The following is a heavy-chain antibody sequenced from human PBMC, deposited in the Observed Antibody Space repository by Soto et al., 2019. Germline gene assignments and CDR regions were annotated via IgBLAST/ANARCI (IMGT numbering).Heavy chain of an antibody. V-gene: IGHV1-18*01. CDR2: ISAYNGNT. D-gene: IGHD3-10*01. CDR3: ARGTSARGVFDY. J-gene: IGHJ4*02. CDR1: GYAFTSNG. Sequence: GASVEVSCKASGYAFTSNGSRWVRQAPGQGLEWMGWISAYNGNTNYAQKLQGRVTMTTDTSTSTAYMELRSLRSDDTAVYYCARGTSARGVFDYWGQGTLVTVSS.